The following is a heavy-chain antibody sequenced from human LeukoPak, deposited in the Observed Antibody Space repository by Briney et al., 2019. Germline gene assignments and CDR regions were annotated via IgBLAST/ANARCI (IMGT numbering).Heavy chain of an antibody. V-gene: IGHV3-23*01. Sequence: PGGSLRFSCAASGFTFSSYAMSWVRQAPGEGLEWVSGISAGGDTTYTADSVRGRFTISRDNSNNTLYLQMNTLTAEDTAVYYCAAISYSGTWPVGYWGQGILVTVTA. D-gene: IGHD6-25*01. CDR1: GFTFSSYA. J-gene: IGHJ4*02. CDR2: ISAGGDTT. CDR3: AAISYSGTWPVGY.